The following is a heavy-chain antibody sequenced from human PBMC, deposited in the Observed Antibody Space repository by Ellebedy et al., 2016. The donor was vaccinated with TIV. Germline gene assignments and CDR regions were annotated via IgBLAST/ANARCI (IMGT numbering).Heavy chain of an antibody. J-gene: IGHJ4*02. CDR1: GFTVSSNY. CDR3: TTDISPERDY. V-gene: IGHV3-15*01. Sequence: GESLKISCAASGFTVSSNYMSWVRQAPGKGLEWVGRIKSKTDGGTTDYTAPVKGRFTISRDDSKNTLYLQMNSLKTEDTAVYYCTTDISPERDYWGQGTLVTVSS. D-gene: IGHD1-14*01. CDR2: IKSKTDGGTT.